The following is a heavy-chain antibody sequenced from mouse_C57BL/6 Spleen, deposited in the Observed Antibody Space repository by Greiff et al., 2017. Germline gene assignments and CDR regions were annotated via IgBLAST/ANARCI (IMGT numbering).Heavy chain of an antibody. Sequence: EVQLQQSGPELVKPGASVKMSCKASGYTFTDYNMHWVKQSHGQSLEWIGYINPNNGGTSYNQKFKGKATLTVNKSSSTAYVELRSLTSEDSAVYYCARSGYYYGSSYDFDYWGQGTTLTVSS. J-gene: IGHJ2*01. CDR2: INPNNGGT. CDR3: ARSGYYYGSSYDFDY. V-gene: IGHV1-22*01. CDR1: GYTFTDYN. D-gene: IGHD1-1*01.